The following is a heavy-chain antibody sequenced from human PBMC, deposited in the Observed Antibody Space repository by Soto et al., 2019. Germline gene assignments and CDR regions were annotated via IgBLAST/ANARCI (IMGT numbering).Heavy chain of an antibody. D-gene: IGHD6-13*01. CDR3: AREWSAAGHFYVMDV. V-gene: IGHV1-8*01. CDR2: MNTNSDDT. CDR1: GYTFTSYD. J-gene: IGHJ6*02. Sequence: ASVKVSCKTSGYTFTSYDINWVRQAPGQGLEWVGWMNTNSDDTRSAQKFRGRLTLTRDKSMRAVYMKLSNLRPDDTAVYYCAREWSAAGHFYVMDVWGQGTTVTVSS.